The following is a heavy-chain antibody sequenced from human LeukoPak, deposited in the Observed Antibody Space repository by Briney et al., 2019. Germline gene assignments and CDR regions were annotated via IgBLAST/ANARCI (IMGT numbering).Heavy chain of an antibody. J-gene: IGHJ3*02. CDR1: GFTFGSYS. Sequence: GGSLRLSCAASGFTFGSYSMNWVRQAPGKGLEWVSSISSSSSYIYYADSVKGRFTISRDNAKNSLYLQMNSLRAEDTAVYYCARSSTTVLVFDIWGQGTMVTVSS. CDR3: ARSSTTVLVFDI. D-gene: IGHD4-17*01. CDR2: ISSSSSYI. V-gene: IGHV3-21*01.